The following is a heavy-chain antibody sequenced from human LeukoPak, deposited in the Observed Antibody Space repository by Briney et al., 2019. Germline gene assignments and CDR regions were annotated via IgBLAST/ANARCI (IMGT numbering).Heavy chain of an antibody. CDR1: GFTFSDYY. J-gene: IGHJ4*02. V-gene: IGHV3-11*01. CDR2: ISSSGDTI. CDR3: ARYDIVYNPFDY. D-gene: IGHD1-14*01. Sequence: GGSLRLSCATSGFTFSDYYMSWIRQAPGKGLEWVSYISSSGDTIYYADSVEGRFIISRDNAKNSLYLQMRSLRAEDTAVYHCARYDIVYNPFDYWGQGTLVTVSS.